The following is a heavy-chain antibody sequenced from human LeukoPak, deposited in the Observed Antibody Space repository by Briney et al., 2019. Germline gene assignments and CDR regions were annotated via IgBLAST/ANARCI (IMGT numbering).Heavy chain of an antibody. CDR3: ARDEGNWFDP. CDR1: GXTFSSYW. D-gene: IGHD3-10*01. V-gene: IGHV3-7*01. CDR2: IKQDGSVK. Sequence: RGGPVSLSCGASGXTFSSYWVRGVRQPAGKGVEWVANIKQDGSVKYYVDSVKRRFTTSRDNAKASLFLQMNSLRAEDTAVYYCARDEGNWFDPWGQGTLVTVSS. J-gene: IGHJ5*02.